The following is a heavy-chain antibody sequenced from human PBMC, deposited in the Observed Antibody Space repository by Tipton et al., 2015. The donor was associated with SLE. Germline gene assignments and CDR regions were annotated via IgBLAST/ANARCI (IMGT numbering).Heavy chain of an antibody. J-gene: IGHJ6*02. V-gene: IGHV3-7*01. CDR1: GFTFSSYW. D-gene: IGHD6-13*01. CDR3: ARGSSTGAGYYYGMDV. CDR2: IKQDGSEK. Sequence: SLRLSCAASGFTFSSYWMGWVRQAPGKGLEWVANIKQDGSEKYYVDSVKGRFTISRDNAKNSLYLQMNSLRAEDTAVYYCARGSSTGAGYYYGMDVWGQGTTVTVSS.